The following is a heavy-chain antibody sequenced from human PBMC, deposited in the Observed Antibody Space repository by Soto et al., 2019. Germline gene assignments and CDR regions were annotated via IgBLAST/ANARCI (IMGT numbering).Heavy chain of an antibody. D-gene: IGHD3-3*01. J-gene: IGHJ4*02. CDR2: IYNSGST. V-gene: IGHV4-39*02. Sequence: SETLSLTCSVSGDSISGSTYFWGWIRQPPGKGLEWIGVIYNSGSTYYNPSLESRVTISVDTSKNHFSLRLSSVTAADTAMYYCASLSTIFAVFSLTGPSFYFDYLGQGTLVTVSS. CDR1: GDSISGSTYF. CDR3: ASLSTIFAVFSLTGPSFYFDY.